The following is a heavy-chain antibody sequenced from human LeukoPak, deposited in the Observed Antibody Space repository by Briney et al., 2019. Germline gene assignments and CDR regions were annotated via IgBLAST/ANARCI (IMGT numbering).Heavy chain of an antibody. Sequence: ASVKVSCKASGYTFTGYYMHWVRQAPGQGLEWMGWISAYNGNTNYAQKLQGRVTMTTDTSTSTAYMELRSLRSDDTAVYYCAREMADIVVVPAARNFDYWGQGTLVTVSS. CDR2: ISAYNGNT. V-gene: IGHV1-18*04. D-gene: IGHD2-2*01. CDR3: AREMADIVVVPAARNFDY. J-gene: IGHJ4*02. CDR1: GYTFTGYY.